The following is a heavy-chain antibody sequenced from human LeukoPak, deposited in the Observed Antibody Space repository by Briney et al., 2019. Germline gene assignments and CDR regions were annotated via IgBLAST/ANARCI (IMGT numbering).Heavy chain of an antibody. D-gene: IGHD1-26*01. CDR1: GGSISSYY. CDR3: ARRGEWEQFRWFDP. Sequence: PSETLSLTCTVSGGSISSYYWSWIRQPPGKGLGWIGYIYTSGSTNYNPSLKSRVTISVDTSKNQFSLKLSSVTAADTAVYYCARRGEWEQFRWFDPWGQGTLVTVSS. J-gene: IGHJ5*02. CDR2: IYTSGST. V-gene: IGHV4-4*09.